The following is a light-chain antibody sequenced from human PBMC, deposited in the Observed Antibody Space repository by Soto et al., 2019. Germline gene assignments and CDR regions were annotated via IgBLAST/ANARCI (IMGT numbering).Light chain of an antibody. Sequence: ETVLTHSPGTLSLSPWEVATLSCRASQSVRSTYLVWYQQKPGQAPRLLIYGASNRATGIPDRFSGGGSGTDFTLTISRLEPEDFAVYFCQQYGSSPITFGQGTRLEIK. J-gene: IGKJ5*01. CDR1: QSVRSTY. V-gene: IGKV3-20*01. CDR3: QQYGSSPIT. CDR2: GAS.